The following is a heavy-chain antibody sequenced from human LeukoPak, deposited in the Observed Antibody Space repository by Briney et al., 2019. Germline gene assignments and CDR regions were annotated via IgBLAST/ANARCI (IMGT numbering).Heavy chain of an antibody. CDR1: GFTFSDYY. D-gene: IGHD3-22*01. V-gene: IGHV3-11*01. CDR3: ARCRDYYDSSGYYTRWEAFDI. Sequence: GGSLRLSCAASGFTFSDYYMSWIRQAPGKGLEWVSYISSSGSTIYYADSVKGRFTISRDNAKNSLYLQMNSLRAEDTAVYYCARCRDYYDSSGYYTRWEAFDIWGQGTMVTVSS. J-gene: IGHJ3*02. CDR2: ISSSGSTI.